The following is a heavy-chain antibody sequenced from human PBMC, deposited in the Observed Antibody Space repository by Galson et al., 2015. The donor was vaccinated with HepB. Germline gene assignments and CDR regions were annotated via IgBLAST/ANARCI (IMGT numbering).Heavy chain of an antibody. CDR2: ISGSGSYT. Sequence: SLRLSCAASGFTFSDYYMSWIRRAPGKGLEWVSYISGSGSYTNYADSVKGRFTISRDNAKNSLYLQMNSLRAEDTAVYYCARGSVAVDYWGQGTLVTVSS. D-gene: IGHD6-19*01. CDR3: ARGSVAVDY. V-gene: IGHV3-11*06. J-gene: IGHJ4*02. CDR1: GFTFSDYY.